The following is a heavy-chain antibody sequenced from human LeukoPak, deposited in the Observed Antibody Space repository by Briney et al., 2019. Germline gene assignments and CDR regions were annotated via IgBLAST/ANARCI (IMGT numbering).Heavy chain of an antibody. J-gene: IGHJ3*02. Sequence: PSETLSLTCTVSGGSISSYYWSWIRQPPGKGLEWIGYIYYSGSTNYNPSLKSRVTISVDTSKNQFSLKLSSVTAADTAVYYCARGDRYCSGGSCYSLAFDIWGQGTMVTVSS. D-gene: IGHD2-15*01. V-gene: IGHV4-59*01. CDR1: GGSISSYY. CDR2: IYYSGST. CDR3: ARGDRYCSGGSCYSLAFDI.